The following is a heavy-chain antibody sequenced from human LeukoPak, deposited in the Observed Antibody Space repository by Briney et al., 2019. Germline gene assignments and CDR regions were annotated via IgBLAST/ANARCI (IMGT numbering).Heavy chain of an antibody. D-gene: IGHD1-26*01. CDR3: ARGPPDRYYLIYSYFDY. CDR1: GFTFSSYT. V-gene: IGHV3-48*01. CDR2: ISGTSSTI. J-gene: IGHJ4*02. Sequence: RPGGSLRLSCAASGFTFSSYTMNWVRQAPGKGLEWVSYISGTSSTIYYADSVKGRFTISRDNARNSLYLQMNSLRAEDTAVYYCARGPPDRYYLIYSYFDYWGQGTLVTVSS.